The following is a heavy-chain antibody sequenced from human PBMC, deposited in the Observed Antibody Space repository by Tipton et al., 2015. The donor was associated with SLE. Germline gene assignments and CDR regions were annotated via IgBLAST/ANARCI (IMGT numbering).Heavy chain of an antibody. Sequence: TLSLTCAVYGGSLSGYYWSWIRQPPGKGLEWIGEINHSGSTNYNPSLKSRVTISVDTSKNQFSLKLSSVTAADTAVYYCARVDGVHDAFDIWGQGTMVTVSS. J-gene: IGHJ3*02. D-gene: IGHD4-17*01. CDR2: INHSGST. CDR3: ARVDGVHDAFDI. V-gene: IGHV4-34*01. CDR1: GGSLSGYY.